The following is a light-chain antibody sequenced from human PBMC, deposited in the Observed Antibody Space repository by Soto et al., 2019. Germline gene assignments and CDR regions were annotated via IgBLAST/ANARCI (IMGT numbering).Light chain of an antibody. CDR3: QHYGSSQWTFGQWT. CDR1: QSVTSSY. V-gene: IGKV3-20*01. CDR2: DAS. Sequence: IVFTQSPGTLSLSPGERATLSCRASQSVTSSYLTWYQQKPGQAPRLLIYDASNRATGIPARFSGSGSGTDFTLTISRLEPEDSAVYFCQHYGSSQWTFGQWTFGQGTKVDIK. J-gene: IGKJ1*01.